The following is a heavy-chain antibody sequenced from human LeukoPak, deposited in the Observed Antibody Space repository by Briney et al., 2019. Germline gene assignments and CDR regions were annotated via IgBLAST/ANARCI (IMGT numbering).Heavy chain of an antibody. J-gene: IGHJ4*02. V-gene: IGHV5-51*01. CDR1: GYSLISYS. CDR2: IYAGDSDT. Sequence: GESLKISCKGSGYSLISYSIGWVRQMPGKGLEWMGIIYAGDSDTRYSPSFQGQVTMSVDKSITTAYLQWSSLKASDTAMYFCARSTSVHYLFDYWGQGTLVTVSS. CDR3: ARSTSVHYLFDY. D-gene: IGHD3-10*01.